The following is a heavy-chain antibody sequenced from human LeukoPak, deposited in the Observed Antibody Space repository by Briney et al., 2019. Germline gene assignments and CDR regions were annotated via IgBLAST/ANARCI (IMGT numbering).Heavy chain of an antibody. V-gene: IGHV1-2*04. CDR3: ASLYDIVGTTVDY. J-gene: IGHJ4*02. D-gene: IGHD1-26*01. Sequence: VASVKVSCKASGYTFTGYYMHWVRQAPGQGLEWMGWINPNSGGTNYAQKFQGWVTMTRDTSISTAYMEPSRLRSDDTAVYYCASLYDIVGTTVDYWGQGTLATVSS. CDR2: INPNSGGT. CDR1: GYTFTGYY.